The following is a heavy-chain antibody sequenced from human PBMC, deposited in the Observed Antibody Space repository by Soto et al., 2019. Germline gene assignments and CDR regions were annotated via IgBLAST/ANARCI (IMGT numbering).Heavy chain of an antibody. D-gene: IGHD2-2*01. CDR3: ATSSSYQPYYFDY. CDR1: GGSISSYY. CDR2: IYYSGST. V-gene: IGHV4-59*12. Sequence: SETLSLTCTVSGGSISSYYWSWIRQPPGKGLEWIGYIYYSGSTNYNPSLKSRVTISVDTSKNQFSLKLSSVTAADTAVYYCATSSSYQPYYFDYWGQGTLVTVSS. J-gene: IGHJ4*02.